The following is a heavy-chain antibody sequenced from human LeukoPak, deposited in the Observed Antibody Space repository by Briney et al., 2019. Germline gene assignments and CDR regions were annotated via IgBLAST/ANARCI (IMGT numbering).Heavy chain of an antibody. CDR1: GFTFSTYA. CDR2: ISGSGGST. D-gene: IGHD3-3*01. Sequence: GGSLCLSWAPSGFTFSTYAMSWVRHPPGKGREWVSSISGSGGSTYCAYADSVKGRFTISRDNSKNTLFLQMNSLRAEDTAVYYCAKDFWSGYRDPHFDYWGQGTLVTVSS. CDR3: AKDFWSGYRDPHFDY. J-gene: IGHJ4*02. V-gene: IGHV3-23*01.